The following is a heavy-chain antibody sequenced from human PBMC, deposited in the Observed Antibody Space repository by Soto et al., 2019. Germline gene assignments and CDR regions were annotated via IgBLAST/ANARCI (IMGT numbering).Heavy chain of an antibody. J-gene: IGHJ5*02. Sequence: GASVKVSCKASGYTFTGYYMHWVRQAPGQGLEWMGWINPNSGGTNYAQKFQGWVTMTRDTSISTAYMELSRLRSDDTAVYYCASGEAAAGTGLDWFDPWGQGTLVTVYS. CDR1: GYTFTGYY. CDR2: INPNSGGT. V-gene: IGHV1-2*04. D-gene: IGHD6-13*01. CDR3: ASGEAAAGTGLDWFDP.